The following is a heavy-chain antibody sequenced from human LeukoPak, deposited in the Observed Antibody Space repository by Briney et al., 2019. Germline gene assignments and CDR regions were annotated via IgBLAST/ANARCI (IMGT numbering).Heavy chain of an antibody. CDR3: AKDTLVLGELIIEYFQH. CDR1: GFTFSSYG. CDR2: IRYDGSNK. D-gene: IGHD3-16*01. Sequence: GGSLRLSCAASGFTFSSYGMYWVRQAPGKGLEWVAFIRYDGSNKYYADSVKGRFTTSRDNSKNTLYLQMNSLRAEDTAVYYCAKDTLVLGELIIEYFQHWGQGTLVTVSS. V-gene: IGHV3-30*02. J-gene: IGHJ1*01.